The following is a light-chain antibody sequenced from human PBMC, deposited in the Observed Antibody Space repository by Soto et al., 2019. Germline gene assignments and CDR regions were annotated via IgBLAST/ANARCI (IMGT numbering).Light chain of an antibody. J-gene: IGKJ4*01. V-gene: IGKV1D-16*01. Sequence: IQMTQSPSTLSGSVVYRVTITCRASQGINTWLAWYQQKPEKAPKSLIYDASSLESGVPSRFSGSGSGTDFTLTISSLQAEDFATYYCQQYSSYPLTFGGGTKVDIK. CDR2: DAS. CDR3: QQYSSYPLT. CDR1: QGINTW.